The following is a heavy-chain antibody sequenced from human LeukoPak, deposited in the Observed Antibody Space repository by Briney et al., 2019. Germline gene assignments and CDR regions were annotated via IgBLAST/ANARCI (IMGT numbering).Heavy chain of an antibody. CDR1: GGSSSGYY. J-gene: IGHJ4*02. CDR2: INHSGST. Sequence: PSETLSLTCAVYGGSSSGYYWSWIRQPPGKGLEWIGEINHSGSTYYNPSLKSRVTISVDTSKNQFSLKLSSVTAADTAVYYCAREAGTTGTYYFDYWGQGTLVTVSS. CDR3: AREAGTTGTYYFDY. V-gene: IGHV4-34*01. D-gene: IGHD1-14*01.